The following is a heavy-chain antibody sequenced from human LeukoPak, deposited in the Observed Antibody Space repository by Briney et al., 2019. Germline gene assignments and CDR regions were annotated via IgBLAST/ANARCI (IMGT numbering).Heavy chain of an antibody. CDR1: GYTFTGYY. J-gene: IGHJ4*02. CDR3: AKDHLLDGDDAYFDY. D-gene: IGHD4-17*01. Sequence: ASVKVSCKASGYTFTGYYMHWVRQAPGQGLEWMGWINPNSGGTNYAQKFQGRVTMTRDTSISTAYMELSRLRSEDTAVYYCAKDHLLDGDDAYFDYWGQGTLVTVSS. V-gene: IGHV1-2*02. CDR2: INPNSGGT.